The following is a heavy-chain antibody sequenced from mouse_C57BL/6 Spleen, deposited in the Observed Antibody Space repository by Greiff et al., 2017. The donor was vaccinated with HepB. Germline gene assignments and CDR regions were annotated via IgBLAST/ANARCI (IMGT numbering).Heavy chain of an antibody. J-gene: IGHJ4*01. CDR3: ARHKRDAMDY. V-gene: IGHV5-9*01. CDR1: GFTFSSYT. Sequence: DVHLVESGGGLVKPGGSLKLSCAASGFTFSSYTMSWVRQTPEKRLEWVATISGGGGNTYYPDSVKGRFTISRDNAKNTLYLQMSSLRSEDTALYYCARHKRDAMDYWGQGTSVTVSS. CDR2: ISGGGGNT.